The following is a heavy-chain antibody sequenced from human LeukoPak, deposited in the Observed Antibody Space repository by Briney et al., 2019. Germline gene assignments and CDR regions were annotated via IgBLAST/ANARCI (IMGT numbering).Heavy chain of an antibody. CDR3: ARDRQVHTSVDSVEY. J-gene: IGHJ4*02. Sequence: GGSLRLSCATSGFIFSDYYMSWIRQVPGKGLEWVSYTSSSGGATYYAGFVKGRFTVSRDNAQNSLSLQMNSLRVEDTAVYYCARDRQVHTSVDSVEYWGQGALVTVSS. CDR2: TSSSGGAT. V-gene: IGHV3-11*01. D-gene: IGHD5-12*01. CDR1: GFIFSDYY.